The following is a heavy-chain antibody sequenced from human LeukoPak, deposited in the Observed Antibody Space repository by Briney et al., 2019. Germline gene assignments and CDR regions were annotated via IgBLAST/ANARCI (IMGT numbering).Heavy chain of an antibody. CDR2: IYSGGST. D-gene: IGHD3-9*01. CDR3: ALGLVTDY. J-gene: IGHJ4*02. CDR1: GFTFTTYA. Sequence: GGSLRLSCAASGFTFTTYAMSWVRQAPGKGLEWVSVIYSGGSTYYADSVKGRFTISRDNSKNTLYLQMNSLRVEDTAVYYCALGLVTDYWGQGTLVTVSS. V-gene: IGHV3-66*01.